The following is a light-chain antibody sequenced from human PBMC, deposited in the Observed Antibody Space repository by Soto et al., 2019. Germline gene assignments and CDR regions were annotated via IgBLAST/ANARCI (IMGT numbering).Light chain of an antibody. CDR1: QSISDW. Sequence: DIQMTQSPSTLSASIGDRVTITCRASQSISDWLAWHQQKPGKAPKLLIYKESSLESGVPSRFSGSGSGTEFTLTISSLQPDDFATYYCQQYDSYWTFGQGTKVDIK. CDR3: QQYDSYWT. J-gene: IGKJ1*01. V-gene: IGKV1-5*03. CDR2: KES.